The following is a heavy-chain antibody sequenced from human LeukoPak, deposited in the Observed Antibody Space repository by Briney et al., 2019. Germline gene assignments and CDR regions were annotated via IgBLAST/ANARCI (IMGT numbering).Heavy chain of an antibody. Sequence: PSETLSLICTVSGYSISSDYYWGWIRQPPGKGLEWIGSIYDAGSSYYNPSLKSRVTISKDTSKNQFSLKLSSVTAADTAVYYCARVDSSNWYEYRGYFDYWGQGTLVTVSS. CDR3: ARVDSSNWYEYRGYFDY. CDR1: GYSISSDYY. J-gene: IGHJ4*02. D-gene: IGHD6-13*01. V-gene: IGHV4-38-2*02. CDR2: IYDAGSS.